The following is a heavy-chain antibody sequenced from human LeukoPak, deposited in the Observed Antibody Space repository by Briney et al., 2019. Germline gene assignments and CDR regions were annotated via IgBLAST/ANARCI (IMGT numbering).Heavy chain of an antibody. CDR1: GGSISSYY. D-gene: IGHD2-2*01. CDR2: IYTSGST. Sequence: SETLSLTCTVSGGSISSYYWSWIRQPAGKGLEWIGRIYTSGSTNYNPSLKSRVTMSVDTSKNQFSLKLSSVTAADTAVYYCAGDQCSSTSSYAGTPWGQGTLVTVSS. V-gene: IGHV4-4*07. CDR3: AGDQCSSTSSYAGTP. J-gene: IGHJ5*02.